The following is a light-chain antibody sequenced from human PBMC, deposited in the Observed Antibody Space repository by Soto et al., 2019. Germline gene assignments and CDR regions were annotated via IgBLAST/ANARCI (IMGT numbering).Light chain of an antibody. CDR3: QQYGSSPRT. CDR2: GAS. CDR1: QTVNNRY. J-gene: IGKJ1*01. V-gene: IGKV3-20*01. Sequence: EIVLTQSPGTLSLSAGERATLSCRASQTVNNRYLAWYQQKPGQAPRLLIYGASSRATGIPDRFSGSGSGTDFTLTINRLEAEDFAVYYCQQYGSSPRTFGQGTKVEIK.